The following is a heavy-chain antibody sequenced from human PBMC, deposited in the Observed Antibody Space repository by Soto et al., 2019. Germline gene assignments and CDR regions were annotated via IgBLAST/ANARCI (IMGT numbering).Heavy chain of an antibody. J-gene: IGHJ5*02. CDR1: DGSSDSGEYN. V-gene: IGHV4-61*08. CDR3: ARDVMAPTHCFDT. CDR2: VYYSGTT. D-gene: IGHD2-15*01. Sequence: LIPTGTGSDGSSDSGEYNSRWIPQPPGKGLEWIGYVYYSGTTNYNPFLKSRVTLSLDKSKNQFSLKMNSVTAADTAVYYCARDVMAPTHCFDTRGQPTLVTVYS.